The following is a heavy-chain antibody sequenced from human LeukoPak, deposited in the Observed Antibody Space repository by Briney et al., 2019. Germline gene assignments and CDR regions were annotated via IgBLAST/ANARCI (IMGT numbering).Heavy chain of an antibody. V-gene: IGHV3-7*01. CDR2: IKQDGSER. Sequence: GGSLRLSCAASGFTFSSYWMSWVRQAPGKGLEWVANIKQDGSERYYVDSVEGRLTISRDNAKNSLYLQMNSLRAEDTAVYYCARDALEDYYGSGSYYAYYGMDVWGQGTTVTVSS. CDR1: GFTFSSYW. D-gene: IGHD3-10*01. CDR3: ARDALEDYYGSGSYYAYYGMDV. J-gene: IGHJ6*02.